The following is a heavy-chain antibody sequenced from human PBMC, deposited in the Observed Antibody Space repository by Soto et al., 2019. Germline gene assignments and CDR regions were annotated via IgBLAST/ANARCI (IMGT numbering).Heavy chain of an antibody. Sequence: SETLSLTCTVSGGSISSGDYYWSWIRQPPGEGLEWIGYIYYSGSTYYNPSLKSRVTISVDTSKNQFSLKLSSVTAADTAVYYCARGGDSSSSLNWFDPWGQGTLVTRSS. CDR1: GGSISSGDYY. J-gene: IGHJ5*02. CDR3: ARGGDSSSSLNWFDP. CDR2: IYYSGST. V-gene: IGHV4-30-4*01. D-gene: IGHD6-6*01.